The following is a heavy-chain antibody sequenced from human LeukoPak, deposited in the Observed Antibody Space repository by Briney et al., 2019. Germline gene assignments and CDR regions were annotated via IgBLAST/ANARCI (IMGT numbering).Heavy chain of an antibody. CDR3: AKDSSSSFYYYYMDV. CDR2: ISANGGST. CDR1: GFTFSSYA. Sequence: GGSLRLSCAASGFTFSSYAMSWVRQAPGKGLEWVSAISANGGSTYYADSVKGRFTISRDNSKNTLSLQMNSLRAEDTAVYCCAKDSSSSFYYYYMDVWGKGTTVTVSS. V-gene: IGHV3-23*01. D-gene: IGHD6-6*01. J-gene: IGHJ6*03.